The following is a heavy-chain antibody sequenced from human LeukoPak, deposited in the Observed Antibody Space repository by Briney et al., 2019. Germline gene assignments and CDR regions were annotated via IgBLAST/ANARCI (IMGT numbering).Heavy chain of an antibody. V-gene: IGHV4-39*07. CDR3: AREFGIAAAGYYFDY. D-gene: IGHD6-13*01. Sequence: SEPLSLTCTVSGGSIISGNYYWGWIRQPPGKGLEWIGYIYYSGSTNYNPSLKSRVTISVDTSKSQFSLKLSSVTAADTAVYYCAREFGIAAAGYYFDYWGQGTLVTVSS. CDR2: IYYSGST. J-gene: IGHJ4*02. CDR1: GGSIISGNYY.